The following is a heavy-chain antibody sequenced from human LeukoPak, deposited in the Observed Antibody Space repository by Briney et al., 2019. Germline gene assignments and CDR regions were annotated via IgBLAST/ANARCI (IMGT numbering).Heavy chain of an antibody. V-gene: IGHV1-18*01. J-gene: IGHJ4*02. Sequence: GASVKVSCKASGYTFTSYGISWVRQAPGQGLEWMGWISAYNGNTNYAQKLQGRVTMTTDTSTSTAYMELRSLRSDDTAVYYCARDTGPYYDSSAAFDYWGQGTLVTVSS. CDR3: ARDTGPYYDSSAAFDY. CDR2: ISAYNGNT. D-gene: IGHD3-22*01. CDR1: GYTFTSYG.